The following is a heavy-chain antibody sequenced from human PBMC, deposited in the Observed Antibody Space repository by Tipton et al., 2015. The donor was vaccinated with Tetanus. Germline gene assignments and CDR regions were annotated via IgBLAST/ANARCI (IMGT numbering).Heavy chain of an antibody. CDR2: ISSSSSTI. CDR1: GITFNDYG. D-gene: IGHD3-9*01. V-gene: IGHV3-48*02. Sequence: SLRLSCAASGITFNDYGMHWVRQAPGKGLEWVSYISSSSSTIYYADSVKGRFTISRDNAKNSLYLQMNSLRDEDTAVYYCTADNYDILTGYYSFDYWGQGTLVTVSS. CDR3: TADNYDILTGYYSFDY. J-gene: IGHJ4*02.